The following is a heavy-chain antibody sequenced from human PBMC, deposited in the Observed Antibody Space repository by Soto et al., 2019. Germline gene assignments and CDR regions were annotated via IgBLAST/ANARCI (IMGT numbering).Heavy chain of an antibody. D-gene: IGHD5-18*01. J-gene: IGHJ4*02. V-gene: IGHV3-48*01. CDR3: ARVVDTAMAATDY. Sequence: GGSLRLSCAASGFTFSSYSMNWVRQAPGKGLEWVSYISSSSSTIYYADSVKGRFTISRDNAKNSLYLQMNSLRAEDTAVYYCARVVDTAMAATDYWGQGTLVTVSS. CDR2: ISSSSSTI. CDR1: GFTFSSYS.